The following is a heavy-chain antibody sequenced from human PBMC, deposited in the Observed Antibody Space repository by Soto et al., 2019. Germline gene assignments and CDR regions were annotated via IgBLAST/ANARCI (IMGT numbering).Heavy chain of an antibody. D-gene: IGHD3-9*01. CDR2: INHSGST. CDR3: ATTGRMGPYYDILTGYYRVASPSRMAPLTQTHYYYYYYMDV. Sequence: LSETLSLTCAVYGGSFSGYYWSWIRQPPGKGLEWIGEINHSGSTNYNPSLKSRVTISVDTSKNQFSLKLSSVTAADTAVYYCATTGRMGPYYDILTGYYRVASPSRMAPLTQTHYYYYYYMDVWGKGTTVTVSS. CDR1: GGSFSGYY. J-gene: IGHJ6*03. V-gene: IGHV4-34*01.